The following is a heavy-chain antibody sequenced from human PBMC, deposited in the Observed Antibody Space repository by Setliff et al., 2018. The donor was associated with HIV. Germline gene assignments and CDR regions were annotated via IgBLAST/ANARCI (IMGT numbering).Heavy chain of an antibody. CDR2: INAGNGNT. V-gene: IGHV1-3*01. CDR1: GYTFTSYA. CDR3: ARGYYNFWSGYYDSRFPNPIDAFDI. D-gene: IGHD3-3*01. J-gene: IGHJ3*02. Sequence: GASVKVSCKASGYTFTSYAMHWVRQAPGQRLEWMGWINAGNGNTKYSQKFQGRVTITRDTSASTAYMELSSLRSDDTAVYYCARGYYNFWSGYYDSRFPNPIDAFDIWGQGTMVTVSS.